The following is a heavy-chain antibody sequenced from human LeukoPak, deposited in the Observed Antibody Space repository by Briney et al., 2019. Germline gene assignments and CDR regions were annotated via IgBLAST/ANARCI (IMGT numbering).Heavy chain of an antibody. V-gene: IGHV4-39*01. CDR3: ARGVVQRYNWNYVYYYYYMDV. CDR1: GGSISSSSYY. CDR2: ISYSGWS. D-gene: IGHD1-7*01. Sequence: SETLSLTCSVSGGSISSSSYYWGWIRQSPGKGLDWIGSISYSGWSYSDPSLKSRATISVDTSKNQFSLKLTSVTAADTAVYYCARGVVQRYNWNYVYYYYYMDVWGKGTTVTVSS. J-gene: IGHJ6*03.